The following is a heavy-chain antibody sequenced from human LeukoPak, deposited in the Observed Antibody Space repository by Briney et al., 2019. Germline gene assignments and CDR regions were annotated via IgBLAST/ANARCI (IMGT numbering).Heavy chain of an antibody. CDR3: ARQDSSSWYPFDY. D-gene: IGHD6-13*01. J-gene: IGHJ4*02. CDR1: GGSISSGSYY. CDR2: IYTSGST. Sequence: SETLSLTCTVSGGSISSGSYYWRWIRQPAGKGLEWIGRIYTSGSTNYNPSLKSRVTISVDTSKNQFSLKLSSVTAADTAVYYCARQDSSSWYPFDYWGQGTLVTVSS. V-gene: IGHV4-61*02.